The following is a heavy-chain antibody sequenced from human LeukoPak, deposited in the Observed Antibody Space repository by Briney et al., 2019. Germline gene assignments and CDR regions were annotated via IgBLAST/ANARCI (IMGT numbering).Heavy chain of an antibody. CDR1: GYTFTSYY. D-gene: IGHD6-13*01. CDR2: INPSGGST. Sequence: ASVKVSCKASGYTFTSYYMHWVRQAPGQGLEWMGIINPSGGSTSYAQKFQGRVTMTRDTSTSTVYMELSSLRSEDTAVYYCARDINIAAAVVYFDYWGQGTLVTVSS. CDR3: ARDINIAAAVVYFDY. J-gene: IGHJ4*02. V-gene: IGHV1-46*01.